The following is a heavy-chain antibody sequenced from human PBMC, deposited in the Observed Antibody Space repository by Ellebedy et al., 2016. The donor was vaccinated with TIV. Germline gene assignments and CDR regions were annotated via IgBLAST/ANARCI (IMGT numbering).Heavy chain of an antibody. CDR2: VVPMLRTA. D-gene: IGHD2-15*01. CDR3: ATKSAGGNYYYYGVDV. CDR1: GAAFSSHA. J-gene: IGHJ6*01. V-gene: IGHV1-69*10. Sequence: ASVKVSCKASGAAFSSHAVSWVRQAPGQGLEWMGGVVPMLRTANYAQKFQGRVTITADQLGSTVYMELSSLTSEDTAVYYCATKSAGGNYYYYGVDVWGQGTTVTVSS.